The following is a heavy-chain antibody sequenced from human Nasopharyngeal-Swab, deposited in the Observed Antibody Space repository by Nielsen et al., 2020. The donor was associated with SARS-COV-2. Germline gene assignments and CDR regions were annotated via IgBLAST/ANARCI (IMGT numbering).Heavy chain of an antibody. CDR2: IIPIFGTA. CDR1: GGTFSSYA. D-gene: IGHD1-26*01. J-gene: IGHJ4*02. Sequence: SVKVSCKASGGTFSSYAISWVRQAPGQGLEWMRGIIPIFGTANYAQKFQGRVTITADKSTSTAYMELSSLRSEDTAVYYCAREGIVGATDLSFDYWGQGTLATVSS. V-gene: IGHV1-69*06. CDR3: AREGIVGATDLSFDY.